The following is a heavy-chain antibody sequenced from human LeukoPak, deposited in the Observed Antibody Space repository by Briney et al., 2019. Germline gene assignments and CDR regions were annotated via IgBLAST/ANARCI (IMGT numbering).Heavy chain of an antibody. D-gene: IGHD6-19*01. CDR2: ISSSSSYI. CDR1: GFTFSSYS. J-gene: IGHJ4*02. V-gene: IGHV3-21*01. Sequence: GGSLRLSCAASGFTFSSYSMNWVRQAPGKGLEWVSSISSSSSYIYYADSVKGRFTISRDNAKNSLYLQMNSLRAEDMAVYYCARERQWLGSDYWGQGTLVTVSS. CDR3: ARERQWLGSDY.